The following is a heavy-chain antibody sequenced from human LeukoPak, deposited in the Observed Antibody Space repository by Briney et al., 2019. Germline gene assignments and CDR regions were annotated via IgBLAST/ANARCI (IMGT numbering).Heavy chain of an antibody. J-gene: IGHJ4*02. V-gene: IGHV4-34*01. CDR1: GGSCDDYY. D-gene: IGHD5-24*01. CDR3: SRGRDRSKAGDH. CDR2: IHPHGIF. Sequence: SETLSLTCDVSGGSCDDYYCSWIRQPPGKGLEWIGEIHPHGIFYYNSSLMSRVTISTDTSKSQFSLRLTSVTAADTAIYYCSRGRDRSKAGDHWGQGSLVTVSS.